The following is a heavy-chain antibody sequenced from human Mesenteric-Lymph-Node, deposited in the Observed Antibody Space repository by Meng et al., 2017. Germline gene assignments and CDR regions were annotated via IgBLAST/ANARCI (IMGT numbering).Heavy chain of an antibody. Sequence: VQRVGSGEVLFDPGGSLYLSCAASGFTFSSYWMHWVRQAPGKGLVWVSRINSDGSSTSYADSVKGRFTISRDNAKNTLYLQMNSLRAEDTAVYYCARSGFGIAAADDAFDIWGQGTMVTVSS. V-gene: IGHV3-74*01. J-gene: IGHJ3*02. D-gene: IGHD6-13*01. CDR1: GFTFSSYW. CDR2: INSDGSST. CDR3: ARSGFGIAAADDAFDI.